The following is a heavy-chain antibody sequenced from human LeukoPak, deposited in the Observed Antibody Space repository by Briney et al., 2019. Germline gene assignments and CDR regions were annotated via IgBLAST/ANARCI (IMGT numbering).Heavy chain of an antibody. J-gene: IGHJ4*02. V-gene: IGHV1-46*01. D-gene: IGHD3-22*01. CDR1: GGTFSSYA. CDR2: INPSGGST. CDR3: ARDTYYDSSGYYYQGRTYFDY. Sequence: GGSLRLSCAASGGTFSSYATSWVRQAPGQGLEWMGIINPSGGSTSYAQKFQGRVTMTRDTSTSTVYMELSSLRSEDTAVYYCARDTYYDSSGYYYQGRTYFDYWGQGTLVTVSS.